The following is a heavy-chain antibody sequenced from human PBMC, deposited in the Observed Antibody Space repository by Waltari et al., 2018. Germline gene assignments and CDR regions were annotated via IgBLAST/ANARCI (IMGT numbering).Heavy chain of an antibody. CDR1: GFTLSAFA. CDR3: AKDRWGGANYFDY. D-gene: IGHD2-21*01. CDR2: VDTSGAT. Sequence: VQLVESGGGLVQPGGSLRLPCQASGFTLSAFAMTWVRQAPGKGLEWVSTVDTSGATYYAESVKGRFSISRDTSRNILYLEMSSLRTDDTALYFCAKDRWGGANYFDYWGQGTLATVSS. V-gene: IGHV3-23*04. J-gene: IGHJ4*02.